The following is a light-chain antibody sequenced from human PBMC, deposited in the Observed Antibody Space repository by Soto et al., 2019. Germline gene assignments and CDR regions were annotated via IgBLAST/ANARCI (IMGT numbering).Light chain of an antibody. CDR1: QSISSW. Sequence: DIQMTQSPSTLSASVGDRVTITCRASQSISSWLAWYQQKPGQAPKLLIYDASSLESGVPSRFIGSGSGTEFTLTISSLQPDDFATYYCQQYNSYSRLTFGGGTKVEIK. CDR3: QQYNSYSRLT. J-gene: IGKJ4*01. V-gene: IGKV1-5*01. CDR2: DAS.